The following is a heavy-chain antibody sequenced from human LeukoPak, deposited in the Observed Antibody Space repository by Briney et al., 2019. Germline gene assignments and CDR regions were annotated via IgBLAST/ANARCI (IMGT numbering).Heavy chain of an antibody. CDR1: GYTFTGYY. CDR3: ARDGYSSSWRPPKYYFDY. CDR2: INPNSGGT. Sequence: GASVKVSCKASGYTFTGYYMHWVRQAPGQGLEWMGWINPNSGGTNCAQKFQGRVTMTRDTSISTAYMELSRLRSDDTAVYYCARDGYSSSWRPPKYYFDYWGQGTLVTVSS. J-gene: IGHJ4*02. V-gene: IGHV1-2*02. D-gene: IGHD6-13*01.